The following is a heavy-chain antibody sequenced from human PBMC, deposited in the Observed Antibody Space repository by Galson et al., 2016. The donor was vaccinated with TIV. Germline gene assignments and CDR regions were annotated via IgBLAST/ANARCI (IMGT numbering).Heavy chain of an antibody. CDR1: GYTFTNSE. Sequence: SVKVSCKASGYTFTNSEINWVRQATGQGLEWMGWVIPNSGKTSYAQKFQGRLTMTRDTSISTAYMELRSLRSDDTAAYYGARLASCGGDCYYVDSWGQGTLVTVSS. D-gene: IGHD2-21*02. V-gene: IGHV1-8*01. CDR3: ARLASCGGDCYYVDS. J-gene: IGHJ4*02. CDR2: VIPNSGKT.